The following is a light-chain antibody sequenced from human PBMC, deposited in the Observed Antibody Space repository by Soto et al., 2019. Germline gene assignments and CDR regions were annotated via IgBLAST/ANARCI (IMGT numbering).Light chain of an antibody. CDR3: QQRSNRPWT. V-gene: IGKV3-11*01. CDR1: QSVSSY. CDR2: DAS. J-gene: IGKJ1*01. Sequence: EIVLTQSPATLSLSPGERATLSCRASQSVSSYLAWYQQKPGQAPRLLIYDASNRATGTPARFSGSGSGTDFTLTISSREPEDFAVYYCQQRSNRPWTFGQGTKVEIK.